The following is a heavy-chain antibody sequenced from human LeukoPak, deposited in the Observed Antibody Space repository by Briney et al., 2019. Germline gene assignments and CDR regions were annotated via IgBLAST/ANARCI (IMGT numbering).Heavy chain of an antibody. V-gene: IGHV3-23*01. CDR2: ISGSGGST. Sequence: GGSLRLSCAASGFTFSSYAMSWVRQAPGKGLEWVSAISGSGGSTYYADSVKGRFTISRDNSKNTLYLQMNSLRAEDTAVYYCARSTRYDFWSGYHPFDYWGQGTLVTVSS. CDR3: ARSTRYDFWSGYHPFDY. J-gene: IGHJ4*02. D-gene: IGHD3-3*01. CDR1: GFTFSSYA.